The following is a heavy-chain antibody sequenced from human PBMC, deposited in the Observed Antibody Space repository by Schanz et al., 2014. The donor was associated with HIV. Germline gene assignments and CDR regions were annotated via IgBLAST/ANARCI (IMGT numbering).Heavy chain of an antibody. CDR2: FNPNSGGR. CDR3: AREPSFSGLDV. V-gene: IGHV1-2*02. D-gene: IGHD6-6*01. Sequence: QVQLVQSGGEVKNPGASVKVSCKASGYTFSSHGISWVRQAPGQGLEWMGWFNPNSGGRIYPQKFEGRVTMTRDTSISTAYMELSSLRYDDTAVYYCAREPSFSGLDVWGQGTTVIVSS. CDR1: GYTFSSHG. J-gene: IGHJ6*02.